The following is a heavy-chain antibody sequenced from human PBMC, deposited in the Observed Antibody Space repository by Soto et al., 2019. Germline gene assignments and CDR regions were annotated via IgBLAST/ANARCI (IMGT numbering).Heavy chain of an antibody. V-gene: IGHV4-30-2*01. D-gene: IGHD6-19*01. CDR3: AGMPYTSGLRFDP. Sequence: SETLSLTCNMSGDSYSISTYSWSWIRQPPGKALQWIGFIYPSGVTSYNPPLASRVSISLDRSNNQCSLKLKSATAADTAVYFCAGMPYTSGLRFDPWGPGTLVTVSS. J-gene: IGHJ5*02. CDR1: GDSYSISTYS. CDR2: IYPSGVT.